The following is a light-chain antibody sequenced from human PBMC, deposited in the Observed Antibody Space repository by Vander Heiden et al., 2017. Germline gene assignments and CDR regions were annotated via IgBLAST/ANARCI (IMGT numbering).Light chain of an antibody. V-gene: IGLV2-14*01. CDR1: SSDVGGYNY. CDR3: SSYTSSRV. J-gene: IGLJ3*02. Sequence: QSALTQPASVSGSPGPSLTISCTGTSSDVGGYNYVSWYQQPPGNAPKLMIDECSKRPSGVSNRFSGSKSGNTAALTIAGRQAEDEDDYYCSSYTSSRVFGGGTKLTVL. CDR2: ECS.